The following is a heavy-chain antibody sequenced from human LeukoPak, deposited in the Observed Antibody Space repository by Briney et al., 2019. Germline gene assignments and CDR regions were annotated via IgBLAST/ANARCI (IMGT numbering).Heavy chain of an antibody. CDR1: GYTFTSYA. CDR3: ARGGDYDILTGPNWFDP. CDR2: INAGNGNT. D-gene: IGHD3-9*01. J-gene: IGHJ5*02. Sequence: ASVKVSCKASGYTFTSYAMHWVRQAPGQRLEWMGWINAGNGNTKYSQKFQGRVTITRDTSASTAYMELSSLRSEDTAVYYCARGGDYDILTGPNWFDPWGQGTLVTVSS. V-gene: IGHV1-3*01.